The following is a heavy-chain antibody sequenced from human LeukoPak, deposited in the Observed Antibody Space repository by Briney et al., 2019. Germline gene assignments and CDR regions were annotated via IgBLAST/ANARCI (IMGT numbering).Heavy chain of an antibody. J-gene: IGHJ5*02. CDR3: ARALYSGNQRNWFDP. D-gene: IGHD6-13*01. CDR1: GYTFTGYD. V-gene: IGHV1-2*02. CDR2: INPNSGDT. Sequence: ASVKVSCKASGYTFTGYDINWVRQAPGQGLEWMGWINPNSGDTNYAQKFQGRVTMTRDTSISTAYMELSRPRSDDTAVYYCARALYSGNQRNWFDPWGQGTLVTVSS.